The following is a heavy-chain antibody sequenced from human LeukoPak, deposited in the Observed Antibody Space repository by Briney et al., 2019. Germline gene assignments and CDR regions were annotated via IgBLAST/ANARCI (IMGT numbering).Heavy chain of an antibody. CDR3: ARAPRGYSYGCYFDY. V-gene: IGHV1-18*01. D-gene: IGHD5-18*01. J-gene: IGHJ4*02. CDR2: ISAYNGNT. CDR1: GYTFTSYG. Sequence: GASVKVSCKASGYTFTSYGISWVRQAPGQGLEWMGWISAYNGNTNYAQKLQGRVTMTTDTSTSTAYMELRSLRSDDTAVYYCARAPRGYSYGCYFDYWGQGTLVTVSS.